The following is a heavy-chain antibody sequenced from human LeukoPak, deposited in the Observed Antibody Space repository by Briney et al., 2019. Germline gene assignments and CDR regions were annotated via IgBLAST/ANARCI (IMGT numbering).Heavy chain of an antibody. CDR1: GFTFDDYA. V-gene: IGHV3-9*01. J-gene: IGHJ4*02. CDR2: ISWNSGSI. CDR3: AKDIAGSFDY. Sequence: GGSLRLSCAASGFTFDDYAMHWVRQAPGKGLEWVPGISWNSGSIGYADSVKGRFTISRDNAKNSLYLQMNSLRAEDTALYYCAKDIAGSFDYWGQGTLVTVSS.